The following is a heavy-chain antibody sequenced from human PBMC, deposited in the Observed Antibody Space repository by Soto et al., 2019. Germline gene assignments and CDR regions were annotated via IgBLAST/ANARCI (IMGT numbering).Heavy chain of an antibody. V-gene: IGHV1-69*13. CDR1: GGTFSRYA. CDR3: ARGVYYDSRGYYFFF. CDR2: IVPMFGTA. D-gene: IGHD3-22*01. J-gene: IGHJ4*02. Sequence: SVKVSCKASGGTFSRYALSWVRQAPGQGPEWMGGIVPMFGTANYAQKFQGRVTITADESTSTAYMQLSSLRSEDTAVYYCARGVYYDSRGYYFFFWGQGTLVTVSS.